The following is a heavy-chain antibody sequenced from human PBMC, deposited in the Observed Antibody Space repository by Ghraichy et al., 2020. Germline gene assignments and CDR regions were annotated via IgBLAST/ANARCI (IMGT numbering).Heavy chain of an antibody. Sequence: GGSLRLSCAASGFTFSRYWMSWVRQAPGKGLEWVANIKQDGSEKYYVDSVKGRFTISRDNAKNSLYLQMNSLRAEDTAVYYCATAGGFNWNPTDYWGQGTLVIVSS. CDR2: IKQDGSEK. D-gene: IGHD1-20*01. CDR1: GFTFSRYW. CDR3: ATAGGFNWNPTDY. J-gene: IGHJ4*02. V-gene: IGHV3-7*01.